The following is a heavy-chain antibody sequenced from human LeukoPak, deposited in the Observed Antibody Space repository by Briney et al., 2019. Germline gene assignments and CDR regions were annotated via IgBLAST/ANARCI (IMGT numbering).Heavy chain of an antibody. CDR3: ARRRGSLYYLDY. D-gene: IGHD3-16*01. V-gene: IGHV3-23*01. Sequence: GGSLRLSCAASGFTFSSYAMSWVRQAPGKGLEWVSAISGSGGSTYYADSVKGRFTISRDNSKNTLYLQMNSLRAEDTAVYYCARRRGSLYYLDYWGQGTLVTVSS. J-gene: IGHJ4*02. CDR2: ISGSGGST. CDR1: GFTFSSYA.